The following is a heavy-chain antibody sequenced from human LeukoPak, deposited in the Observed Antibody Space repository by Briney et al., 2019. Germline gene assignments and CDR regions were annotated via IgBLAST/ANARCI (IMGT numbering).Heavy chain of an antibody. D-gene: IGHD3-22*01. J-gene: IGHJ4*02. CDR3: ARGSDSSGYYYFFDY. CDR1: GYTFTSYA. Sequence: GASVKVSCKASGYTFTSYAMHWVRQAPGQRLEWMGWINAGNGNTKYSQEFQGRVTITRDTSASTAYMELSSLRSEDMAVYYCARGSDSSGYYYFFDYWGQGTLVTVSS. CDR2: INAGNGNT. V-gene: IGHV1-3*03.